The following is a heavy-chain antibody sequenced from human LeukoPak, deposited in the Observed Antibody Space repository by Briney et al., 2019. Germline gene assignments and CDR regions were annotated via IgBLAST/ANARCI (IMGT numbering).Heavy chain of an antibody. CDR1: GGSISSGSYY. CDR3: ARFSSYYDSSGYSRYYFDY. Sequence: SETLSLTCTVSGGSISSGSYYWSWIRQPAGKGLEWIGRIYTSGSTNYNPSLKSRVTISVDTSKNQFSLKLGSVTAADTAVYYCARFSSYYDSSGYSRYYFDYWGQGTLVTVSS. D-gene: IGHD3-22*01. V-gene: IGHV4-61*02. CDR2: IYTSGST. J-gene: IGHJ4*02.